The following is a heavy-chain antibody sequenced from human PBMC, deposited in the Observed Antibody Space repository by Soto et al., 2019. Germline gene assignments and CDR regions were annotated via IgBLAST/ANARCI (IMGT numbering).Heavy chain of an antibody. CDR2: INEDSSYI. V-gene: IGHV3-21*02. CDR1: GFSFISYS. CDR3: VRDFGWYFRSGYMDV. Sequence: EVQLVESGGGLVKPGGSLRLSCAASGFSFISYSMNWVRPAPGTGLEWVSSINEDSSYIYYAHSLRGRFTISRDNAKDSLYLQMNSLSAADTAVYYCVRDFGWYFRSGYMDVWVDGATVTVSS. J-gene: IGHJ6*03. D-gene: IGHD6-19*01.